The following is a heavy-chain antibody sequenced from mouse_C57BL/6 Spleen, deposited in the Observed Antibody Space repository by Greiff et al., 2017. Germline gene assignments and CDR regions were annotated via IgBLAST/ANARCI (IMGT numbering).Heavy chain of an antibody. Sequence: EVQLQESGPGMVKPSQSLSLTCTVTGYSITSGYDWHWIRHFPGNKLEWMGYISYSGSTNYNPSLKSRISITHDTSKNHFFLKLNSVTTEDTATYYCARVGLHWYFDVWGTGTTVTVSS. CDR3: ARVGLHWYFDV. CDR1: GYSITSGYD. D-gene: IGHD4-1*01. CDR2: ISYSGST. V-gene: IGHV3-1*01. J-gene: IGHJ1*03.